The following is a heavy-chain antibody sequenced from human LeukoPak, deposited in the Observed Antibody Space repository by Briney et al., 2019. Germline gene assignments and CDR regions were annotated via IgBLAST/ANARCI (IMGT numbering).Heavy chain of an antibody. CDR1: GGSVSSYY. CDR3: AGAIDY. J-gene: IGHJ4*02. V-gene: IGHV4-59*04. CDR2: IYYSGST. Sequence: SETLSLTCTVSGGSVSSYYWSWIRQPPGKGLEWIGYIYYSGSTYYNPSLKSRVTISVDTSKNQFSLKLSSVTAADTALYYCAGAIDYWGQGTLVTVSS.